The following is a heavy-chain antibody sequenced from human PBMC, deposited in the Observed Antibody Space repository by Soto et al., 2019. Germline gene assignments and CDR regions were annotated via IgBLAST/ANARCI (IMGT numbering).Heavy chain of an antibody. V-gene: IGHV4-59*08. Sequence: SETLSLTCTVSGGSISSYYWSWIRQPPGKGLEWIGYIYYSGSTYYNPSLKSRVTISVDTSKNQFSLKLSSVTAADTAVYYCARGYGDYAFDYWGQGTLVTVSS. CDR1: GGSISSYY. CDR2: IYYSGST. D-gene: IGHD4-17*01. CDR3: ARGYGDYAFDY. J-gene: IGHJ4*02.